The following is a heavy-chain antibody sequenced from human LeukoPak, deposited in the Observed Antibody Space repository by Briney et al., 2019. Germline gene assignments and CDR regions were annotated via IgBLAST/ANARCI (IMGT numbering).Heavy chain of an antibody. Sequence: ASETLSLTCTVSGGSISTYYWSWIRQPPGKGLEWIGYIYYSGSTNYNPSLKSRVTISVDTSKNQFSLKLRCVTAADTAVYYCARGPAHDSWSVENWFDPWGQGTLVTVPS. CDR1: GGSISTYY. CDR2: IYYSGST. V-gene: IGHV4-59*01. D-gene: IGHD3-3*01. J-gene: IGHJ5*02. CDR3: ARGPAHDSWSVENWFDP.